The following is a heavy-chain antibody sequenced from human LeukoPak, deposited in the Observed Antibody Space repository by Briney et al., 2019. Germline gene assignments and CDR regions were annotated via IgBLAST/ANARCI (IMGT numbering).Heavy chain of an antibody. V-gene: IGHV3-30*02. CDR2: IRYDGSNK. Sequence: GGSLRLSCAASGFTFSSYGMHWVRQAPGKGLEWVAFIRYDGSNKYYADSVKGRFTISRDNSKNTLYLRMNSLRAEDTAVYYCAKDLYYYGSSGSHYFDYWGQGTLVTVSS. D-gene: IGHD3-22*01. CDR1: GFTFSSYG. J-gene: IGHJ4*02. CDR3: AKDLYYYGSSGSHYFDY.